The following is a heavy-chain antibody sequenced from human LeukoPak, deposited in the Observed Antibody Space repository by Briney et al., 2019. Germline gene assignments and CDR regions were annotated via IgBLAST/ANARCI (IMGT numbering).Heavy chain of an antibody. D-gene: IGHD3-16*02. CDR3: ARVGSARGVGLRLGELSPT. Sequence: SETLSLTCTVSGGSISSSSYYWGWIRQPPGKGLEWIGSIYYSGSTYYNPSLKSRVTISVDTSKNQFSLKLSSVTAADTAVYYCARVGSARGVGLRLGELSPTWGQGTLVTVSS. CDR2: IYYSGST. V-gene: IGHV4-39*07. CDR1: GGSISSSSYY. J-gene: IGHJ5*02.